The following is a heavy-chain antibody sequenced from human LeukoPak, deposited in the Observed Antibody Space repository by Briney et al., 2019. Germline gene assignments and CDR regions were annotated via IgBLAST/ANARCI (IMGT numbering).Heavy chain of an antibody. CDR3: ARETNQNPVGATEAFDI. CDR1: GGSISSSSYY. V-gene: IGHV4-39*07. Sequence: PSETLSLTCTGSGGSISSSSYYWGWIRQPPGKGLEWIGSIYYSGNTFYNPSLKSRVTISVDTSKNQFSLTLRSVTAADTAVYYCARETNQNPVGATEAFDIWGQGTMVTVSS. J-gene: IGHJ3*02. CDR2: IYYSGNT. D-gene: IGHD1-26*01.